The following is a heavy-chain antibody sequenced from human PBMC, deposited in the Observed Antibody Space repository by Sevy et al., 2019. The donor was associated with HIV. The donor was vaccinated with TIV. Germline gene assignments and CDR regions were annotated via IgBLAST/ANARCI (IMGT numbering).Heavy chain of an antibody. V-gene: IGHV3-7*01. J-gene: IGHJ6*02. CDR1: GFAFSNYW. Sequence: GGSLRLSCEASGFAFSNYWMNWVRQAPGKGLEWVANIKQDGSEIYYVDSVRGRFSISRDNAKNSVFLQMNSLRVEDTAVYYCARDRGITVYNYYGMDVWGQGTTVTVSS. CDR2: IKQDGSEI. D-gene: IGHD1-20*01. CDR3: ARDRGITVYNYYGMDV.